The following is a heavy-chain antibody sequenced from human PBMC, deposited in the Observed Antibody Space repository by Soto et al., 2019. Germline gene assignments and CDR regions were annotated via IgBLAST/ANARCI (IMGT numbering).Heavy chain of an antibody. CDR1: GGSISSLGYY. J-gene: IGHJ5*02. V-gene: IGHV4-31*11. CDR3: AREERFSHWLDP. Sequence: SETLSLTCAVSGGSISSLGYYWSWIRQDPGKGLEWIGHIFHSGNMDYNPSLQSRVTMSVDTSKNQFSLKLSSVTAADTAVYYCAREERFSHWLDPWGQGTLVTVSS. CDR2: IFHSGNM.